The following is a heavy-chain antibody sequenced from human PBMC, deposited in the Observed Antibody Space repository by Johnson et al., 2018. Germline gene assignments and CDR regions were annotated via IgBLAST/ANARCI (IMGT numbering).Heavy chain of an antibody. Sequence: QVQLQESGPGLVKPSETLSLPCTVSGGSISSYYWSWIRQPPGKGLEWLGYIYYSGSTNYHPSLKSRVPIPVDTSKNQFSLKLSSVTAADTAVYYCAGGDSVFGGGAYSEDYCDYMDVWGKGATVTVS. CDR2: IYYSGST. CDR3: AGGDSVFGGGAYSEDYCDYMDV. CDR1: GGSISSYY. V-gene: IGHV4-59*01. D-gene: IGHD3-3*01. J-gene: IGHJ6*03.